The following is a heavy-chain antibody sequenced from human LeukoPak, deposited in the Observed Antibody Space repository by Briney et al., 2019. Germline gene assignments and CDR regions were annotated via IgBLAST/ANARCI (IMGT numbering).Heavy chain of an antibody. CDR3: ARPYSSDWYGWFDP. CDR2: IKQDGSEK. Sequence: PGGSLRLSCAASGFTFSSYWMTWVRQAPGKGLEWVANIKQDGSEKYYVDSVKGRFTISRDNAKNSLYLRMNSLRAEDTAVYYCARPYSSDWYGWFDPWGQGTLVTVSS. V-gene: IGHV3-7*04. CDR1: GFTFSSYW. J-gene: IGHJ5*02. D-gene: IGHD6-13*01.